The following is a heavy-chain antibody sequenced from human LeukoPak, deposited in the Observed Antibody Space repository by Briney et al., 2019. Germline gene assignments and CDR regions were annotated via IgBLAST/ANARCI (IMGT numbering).Heavy chain of an antibody. CDR3: ARRRVRGALDAFDI. CDR1: GFTFSNYH. J-gene: IGHJ3*02. V-gene: IGHV3-48*04. Sequence: GGSLRLSCAASGFTFSNYHMNWVRQAPGKGLEWLSYISSSSTSIYYTDSVRGRFTVFRNNAKNPLYLQMNSLRAEDTAVYYCARRRVRGALDAFDIWGQGTMVTVSS. CDR2: ISSSSTSI. D-gene: IGHD3-10*01.